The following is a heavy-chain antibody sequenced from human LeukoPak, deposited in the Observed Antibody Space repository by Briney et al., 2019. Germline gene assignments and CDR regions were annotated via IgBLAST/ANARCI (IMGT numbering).Heavy chain of an antibody. Sequence: PETLSLTSTDSGGSISSYYWSWIRQPPGKGLEWVGYIYYSGSTNYNASLKSRVTISVDTSKNHFSLKLSSVTAADTALYYCARSDSYYDSSSYSFNFDYWGQGTLVTVSS. D-gene: IGHD3-22*01. V-gene: IGHV4-59*01. CDR3: ARSDSYYDSSSYSFNFDY. J-gene: IGHJ4*02. CDR1: GGSISSYY. CDR2: IYYSGST.